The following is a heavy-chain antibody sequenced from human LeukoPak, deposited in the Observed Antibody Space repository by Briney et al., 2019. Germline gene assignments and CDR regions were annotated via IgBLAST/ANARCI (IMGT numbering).Heavy chain of an antibody. CDR1: GGTFSSYA. V-gene: IGHV1-69*04. D-gene: IGHD3-3*01. J-gene: IGHJ6*02. Sequence: GASVKVSCKASGGTFSSYAISWVRQAPGQGLEWMGRIIPILGIANYAQKFQGRVTITADKSTSTAYMELSSLRSEDTAVYYCARDRSFGVVTPYYYYYGMDVWGQGTTVTVSS. CDR2: IIPILGIA. CDR3: ARDRSFGVVTPYYYYYGMDV.